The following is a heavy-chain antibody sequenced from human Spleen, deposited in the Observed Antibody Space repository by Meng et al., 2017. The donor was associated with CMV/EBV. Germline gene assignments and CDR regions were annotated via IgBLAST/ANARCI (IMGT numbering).Heavy chain of an antibody. CDR1: GFIVSNNY. J-gene: IGHJ4*02. CDR3: AREEYDRGYFDD. V-gene: IGHV3-53*01. CDR2: IYSGGGT. D-gene: IGHD3-22*01. Sequence: GGSLRLSCAASGFIVSNNYMSWVRQAPGKGLEWVSIIYSGGGTYYADSVKGRFIISGDSSKNTLYLEMNSLRVEDTAVYYCAREEYDRGYFDDWGQGTPVTVSS.